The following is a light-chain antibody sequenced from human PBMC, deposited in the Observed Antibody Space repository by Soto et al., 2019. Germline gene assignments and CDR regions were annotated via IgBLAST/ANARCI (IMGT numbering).Light chain of an antibody. Sequence: EIVMTQSPATLSVSPGERATLSRRASQSVSSSYLAWYQQQPGQAPRLLIYGASSRATGIPDRFSGSGSGTDFTLTISSLEPEDFAVYYCQQYYTFGGGTKVDIK. V-gene: IGKV3-20*01. J-gene: IGKJ4*01. CDR1: QSVSSSY. CDR2: GAS. CDR3: QQYYT.